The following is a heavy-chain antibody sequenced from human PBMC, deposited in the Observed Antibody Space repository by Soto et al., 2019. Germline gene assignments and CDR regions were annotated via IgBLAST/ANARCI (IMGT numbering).Heavy chain of an antibody. V-gene: IGHV3-23*01. Sequence: PWWSLRLSCSASVFTFSSYAMSWFRQAPGKVLEWVSAISGSGGSTYYADSVKGRFTISRDNSKNTLYLQMNSLRAEDTAVYYCAKDTPSGEQLPPLYYFDYWGQGTLVTVSS. D-gene: IGHD6-6*01. J-gene: IGHJ4*02. CDR1: VFTFSSYA. CDR2: ISGSGGST. CDR3: AKDTPSGEQLPPLYYFDY.